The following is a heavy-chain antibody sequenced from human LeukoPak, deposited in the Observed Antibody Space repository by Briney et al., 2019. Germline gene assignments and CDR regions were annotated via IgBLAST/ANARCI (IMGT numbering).Heavy chain of an antibody. CDR1: NYAMSSSNW. CDR3: AGGGNYYWAPDY. D-gene: IGHD3-10*01. V-gene: IGHV4-28*06. Sequence: SEPLSLTCAVPNYAMSSSNWWGWIRQPPGKELEWIGYIYYSGNTDYNPSLKSLVIMSIHTSKNQFSLKLTSVSALDTAVYYGAGGGNYYWAPDYWGQGTLVTVSS. J-gene: IGHJ4*02. CDR2: IYYSGNT.